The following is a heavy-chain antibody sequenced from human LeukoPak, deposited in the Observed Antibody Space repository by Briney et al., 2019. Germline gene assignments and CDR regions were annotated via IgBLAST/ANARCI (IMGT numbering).Heavy chain of an antibody. CDR2: ISAYNGNT. Sequence: ASVKVSCKASGYTFTSYGISWVRQAPGQGLEWMGWISAYNGNTNYAQKLQGRVTMTTDTSTSTAYMELRSLRSDDTAVYYCARAGITMVWGEARGYYYYYGMDVWGQGTTVTVSS. V-gene: IGHV1-18*01. CDR3: ARAGITMVWGEARGYYYYYGMDV. CDR1: GYTFTSYG. J-gene: IGHJ6*02. D-gene: IGHD3-10*01.